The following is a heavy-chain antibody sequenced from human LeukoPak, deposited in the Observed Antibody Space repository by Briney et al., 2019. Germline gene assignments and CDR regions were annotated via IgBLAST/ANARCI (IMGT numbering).Heavy chain of an antibody. CDR2: IKEDGSQK. D-gene: IGHD6-19*01. V-gene: IGHV3-7*01. J-gene: IGHJ4*02. CDR1: GFISSNYA. CDR3: ARDGGWGWDY. Sequence: PGGSLRLSCAASGFISSNYAMSWVRQAPGKGLEWVGNIKEDGSQKYYAGSVKGRFTISRDNAKNSLYLQMNSLRVEDTAVYYCARDGGWGWDYWGQGTLVTVSS.